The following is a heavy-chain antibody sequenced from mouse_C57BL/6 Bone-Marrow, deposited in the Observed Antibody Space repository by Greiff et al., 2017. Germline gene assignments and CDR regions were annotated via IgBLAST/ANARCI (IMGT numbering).Heavy chain of an antibody. V-gene: IGHV5-12*01. D-gene: IGHD2-5*01. CDR3: ARSYYSNYLDY. Sequence: EVKLMESGGGLVQPGGSLKLSCAASGFTFSDYYMYWVRQTPEKRLEWVAYISNGGGSTYYPDTVKGRFTISRDNAQNTLYLQMSRLQSEDTAMYYCARSYYSNYLDYWGQGTTLTVSS. CDR1: GFTFSDYY. CDR2: ISNGGGST. J-gene: IGHJ2*01.